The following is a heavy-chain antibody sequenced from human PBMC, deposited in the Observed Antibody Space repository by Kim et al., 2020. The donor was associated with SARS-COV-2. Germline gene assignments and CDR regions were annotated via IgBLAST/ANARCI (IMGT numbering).Heavy chain of an antibody. CDR2: ISSSSPYT. CDR3: VRGHTMVTLADY. CDR1: GFSFSDYY. V-gene: IGHV3-11*06. Sequence: GGSLRLSCVASGFSFSDYYMRWIRQAPGKGLEWVSSISSSSPYTNYADSVKGRFTISRDNAKNSLYLQMNSLRGEDTAVYYCVRGHTMVTLADYWGQGTLVTVSS. J-gene: IGHJ4*02. D-gene: IGHD1-1*01.